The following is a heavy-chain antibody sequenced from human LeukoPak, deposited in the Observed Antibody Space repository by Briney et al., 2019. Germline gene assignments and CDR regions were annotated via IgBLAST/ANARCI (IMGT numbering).Heavy chain of an antibody. CDR3: ASPPEDRSSNSCLNWFDP. CDR2: ISYDGSNK. D-gene: IGHD2-2*01. V-gene: IGHV3-30*03. CDR1: GFTFSSYS. Sequence: GGSLRLSCAASGFTFSSYSMNWVRQAPGKGLEWVALISYDGSNKYYADSVKGRFTISRDNSKNTLYLQMNSLRAEDTAVYYCASPPEDRSSNSCLNWFDPWGQGTLVTVSS. J-gene: IGHJ5*02.